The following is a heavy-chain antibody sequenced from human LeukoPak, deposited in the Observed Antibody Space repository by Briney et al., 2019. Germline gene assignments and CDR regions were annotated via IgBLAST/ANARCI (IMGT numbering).Heavy chain of an antibody. V-gene: IGHV3-30-3*01. CDR1: GFTFSTYA. Sequence: GRSLRLSCAASGFTFSTYAMHWVRQAPGKGLEWVAVILYDGTNQYYTDSVKGRFTISRDNSRNTLYLQMNSLKVEDTAVYYCARDLAWDAFDIWGQGTMVTVSS. CDR3: ARDLAWDAFDI. J-gene: IGHJ3*02. CDR2: ILYDGTNQ.